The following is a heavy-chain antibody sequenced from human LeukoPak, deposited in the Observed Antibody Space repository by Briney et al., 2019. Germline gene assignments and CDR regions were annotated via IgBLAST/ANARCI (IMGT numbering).Heavy chain of an antibody. CDR3: ARGGGGTNFDS. D-gene: IGHD3-16*01. CDR1: GFTFSSYA. V-gene: IGHV3-23*01. Sequence: GGSLRLSCAASGFTFSSYAMTWVRQAPGKGLEWVSAISSNAIGTYYADSVKGRFTLSRDNSKNTLYLQMNSLRAEDTAVYYCARGGGGTNFDSWGQGTLVTVSS. CDR2: ISSNAIGT. J-gene: IGHJ4*02.